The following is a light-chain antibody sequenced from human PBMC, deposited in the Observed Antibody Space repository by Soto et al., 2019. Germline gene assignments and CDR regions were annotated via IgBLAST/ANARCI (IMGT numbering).Light chain of an antibody. J-gene: IGKJ2*01. CDR1: QSLLHSNGYNS. CDR3: IQSLQTPYT. V-gene: IGKV2-28*01. Sequence: DIVMTPSPLSLTVTPGETASISCRSSQSLLHSNGYNSLDWYLQKPGQSPQLLIYLGSNRASGVPARFIGSGSCTDFTLNISRVEADDVGIYYCIQSLQTPYTCGQGTKLLIK. CDR2: LGS.